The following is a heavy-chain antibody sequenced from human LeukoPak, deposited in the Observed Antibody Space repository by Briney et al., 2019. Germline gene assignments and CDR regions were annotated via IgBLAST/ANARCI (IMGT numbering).Heavy chain of an antibody. CDR3: ARQSRERRSSSWYPNDY. CDR2: IYYSGST. CDR1: GGSISSYY. V-gene: IGHV4-59*08. J-gene: IGHJ4*02. Sequence: SETLSLTCTVSGGSISSYYWSWIRQPPGKGLEWIGYIYYSGSTNYNPSLKSRVTISVDTSKNQFSLKLSSVTAADTAVYYCARQSRERRSSSWYPNDYWGQGTLVTVSS. D-gene: IGHD6-13*01.